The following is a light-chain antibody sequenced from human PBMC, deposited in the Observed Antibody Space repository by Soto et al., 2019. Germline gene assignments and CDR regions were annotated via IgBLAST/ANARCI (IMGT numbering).Light chain of an antibody. CDR2: NAS. Sequence: DIEMTQSPSTLSASVGDRATITCLASQSLSICLAWYQQQPGKAPSLLIYNASSLESGVPSRFSGSGSGTAFTLTISSLEPAEFETYYCPDYNSYSLAFGGVTMVEIK. CDR1: QSLSIC. V-gene: IGKV1-5*03. J-gene: IGKJ4*01. CDR3: PDYNSYSLA.